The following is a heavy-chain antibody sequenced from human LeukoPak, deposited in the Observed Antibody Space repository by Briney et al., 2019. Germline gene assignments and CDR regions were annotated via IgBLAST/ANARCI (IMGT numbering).Heavy chain of an antibody. CDR1: GGSVTTSYY. CDR2: IYYSGST. J-gene: IGHJ6*02. Sequence: SETLSLTCTVSGGSVTTSYYWGWIRQPPGKGLEWIGYIYYSGSTNYNPSLKSRVTISVDTSKNQFSLKLSSVTAADTAVYYCARHRRDMDVWGQGTTVTVSS. V-gene: IGHV4-59*08. CDR3: ARHRRDMDV.